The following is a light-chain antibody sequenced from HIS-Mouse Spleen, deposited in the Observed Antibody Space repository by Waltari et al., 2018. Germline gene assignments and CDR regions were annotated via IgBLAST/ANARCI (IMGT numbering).Light chain of an antibody. CDR1: ALQKKY. V-gene: IGLV3-10*01. Sequence: SYELTQPPSVSVSPGQTARITCSGDALQKKYAYWYQRKSGQAAVLVIYEDSKRPSGIPGRFSGSSSGTMATLTISGAQVEDEADYYCYSTDSSGNHRVFGGGTKLTVL. CDR3: YSTDSSGNHRV. CDR2: EDS. J-gene: IGLJ2*01.